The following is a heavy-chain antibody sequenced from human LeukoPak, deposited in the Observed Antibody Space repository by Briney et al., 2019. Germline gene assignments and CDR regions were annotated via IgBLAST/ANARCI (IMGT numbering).Heavy chain of an antibody. Sequence: GGSLRLSCAASGFTFSSYAMSWVRQAPGKGLEWVSAISGSGGSTYYADSVKGRFTISRDNSKNTLYLQMNSLRAEDTAVYYCAKVNGLALSRLLGYFDYWGQGTLVTVSS. CDR1: GFTFSSYA. D-gene: IGHD5-24*01. V-gene: IGHV3-23*01. CDR3: AKVNGLALSRLLGYFDY. J-gene: IGHJ4*02. CDR2: ISGSGGST.